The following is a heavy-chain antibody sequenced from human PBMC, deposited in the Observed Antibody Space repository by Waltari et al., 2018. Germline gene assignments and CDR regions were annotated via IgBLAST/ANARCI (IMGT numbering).Heavy chain of an antibody. CDR2: VSAKSDFT. D-gene: IGHD1-7*01. Sequence: EVQLLESGGGLVQPGGSLRLSCVASGFVFGSYAVTWVRQAPGKGLEWVSGVSAKSDFTNYADSVKGRFTISRDNSKNTLYLQMNSLRVEDAALYYCARYISRGRELMSWGQGTLVTVSS. J-gene: IGHJ4*02. CDR1: GFVFGSYA. CDR3: ARYISRGRELMS. V-gene: IGHV3-23*01.